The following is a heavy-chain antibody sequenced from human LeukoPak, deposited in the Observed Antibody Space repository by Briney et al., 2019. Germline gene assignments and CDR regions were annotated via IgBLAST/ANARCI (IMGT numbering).Heavy chain of an antibody. CDR2: ISGSGGST. Sequence: PGGSLRLSCAASGFTFSNYAMSWVRQAPGKGLEWVSAISGSGGSTYYADSVKGQFTISRDNSKNTLYLQMNSLRAEDTAVYYCAKYEAGRSGWYGEIDYWGQGTLVTVSS. J-gene: IGHJ4*02. CDR1: GFTFSNYA. V-gene: IGHV3-23*01. D-gene: IGHD6-19*01. CDR3: AKYEAGRSGWYGEIDY.